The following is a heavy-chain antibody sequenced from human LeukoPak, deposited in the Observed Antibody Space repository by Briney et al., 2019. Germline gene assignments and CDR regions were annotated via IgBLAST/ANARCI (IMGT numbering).Heavy chain of an antibody. J-gene: IGHJ4*02. D-gene: IGHD5-12*01. Sequence: GGSLRLSCAASGFTFSSYSMNWVRQAPGKGLEWVSSISSSSSYIYYADSVKGRFTISRDNAKNSLYLQMNSLRAEDTAVYYCASHPSGYGASGYWGQGTLVTVSS. CDR2: ISSSSSYI. V-gene: IGHV3-21*01. CDR3: ASHPSGYGASGY. CDR1: GFTFSSYS.